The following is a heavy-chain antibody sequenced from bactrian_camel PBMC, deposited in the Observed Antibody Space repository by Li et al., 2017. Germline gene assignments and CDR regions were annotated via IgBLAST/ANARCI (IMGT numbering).Heavy chain of an antibody. CDR3: AAGALGYSGAECPPAFGGY. CDR2: ISSDGST. D-gene: IGHD4*01. J-gene: IGHJ4*01. CDR1: GDISHNC. Sequence: HVQLVESGGGSVQAGGSLKLSCVASGDISHNCMGWFRQAPGKEREGVSRISSDGSTIYADSVEGRFTISQDSAKNILYLQMHSLKPEDTAVYYCAAGALGYSGAECPPAFGGYCGQGTQVTVS. V-gene: IGHV3S68*01.